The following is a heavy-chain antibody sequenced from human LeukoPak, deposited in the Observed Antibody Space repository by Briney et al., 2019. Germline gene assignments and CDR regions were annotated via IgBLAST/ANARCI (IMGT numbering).Heavy chain of an antibody. Sequence: GGSLRLSCAASGFTFSSYWMSWVRQAPGKGLEWVANIKQDGSEKYYVDSVKGRFTISRDNAKNSLYLQMNSLRAEDTAVYYCARGSCDFWSGYLYYFDYWGQGTLVTVSS. CDR2: IKQDGSEK. CDR1: GFTFSSYW. D-gene: IGHD3-3*01. CDR3: ARGSCDFWSGYLYYFDY. J-gene: IGHJ4*02. V-gene: IGHV3-7*01.